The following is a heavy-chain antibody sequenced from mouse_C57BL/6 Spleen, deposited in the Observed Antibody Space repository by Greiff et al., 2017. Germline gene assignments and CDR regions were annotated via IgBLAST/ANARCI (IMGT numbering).Heavy chain of an antibody. CDR2: IDPENGDT. J-gene: IGHJ2*01. Sequence: EVQLQESGAELVRPGASVKLSCTASGFNIKDDYMHWVKQRPEQGLEWIGWIDPENGDTEYASKFQGKATITADTSSNTAYLQLSSLTSEDTAVYYCTVYGKEEGYYFDYWGQGTTLTVS. CDR3: TVYGKEEGYYFDY. CDR1: GFNIKDDY. V-gene: IGHV14-4*01. D-gene: IGHD2-1*01.